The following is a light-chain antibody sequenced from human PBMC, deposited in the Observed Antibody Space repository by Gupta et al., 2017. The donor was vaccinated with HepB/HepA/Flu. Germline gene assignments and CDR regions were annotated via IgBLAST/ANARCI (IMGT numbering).Light chain of an antibody. CDR3: QQSYSTPLT. CDR2: AAS. CDR1: QSSSSY. V-gene: IGKV1-39*01. J-gene: IGKJ4*02. Sequence: IQMTQYSSCLSALVGDRVTITCLVSQSSSSYLNWYQQKPGKAPKLLIYAASSLQRGVPSRFSGSGSGTDFTLTISSLQPEDVATYFCQQSYSTPLTFGRGTKVEIK.